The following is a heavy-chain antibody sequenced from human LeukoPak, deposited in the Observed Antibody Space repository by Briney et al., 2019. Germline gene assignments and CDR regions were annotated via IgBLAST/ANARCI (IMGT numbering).Heavy chain of an antibody. V-gene: IGHV3-23*01. J-gene: IGHJ4*02. CDR2: ISGSGGST. Sequence: GGSLRLSYAASGFTFSSYAMSWVRQAPGNGLEWVSAISGSGGSTYYADSVKGRFTISRDNSKNTLYLQMNSLRAEDTAVYYCAKEGYYDSSGYYPLGYFDYWGQGTLVTVSS. CDR1: GFTFSSYA. D-gene: IGHD3-22*01. CDR3: AKEGYYDSSGYYPLGYFDY.